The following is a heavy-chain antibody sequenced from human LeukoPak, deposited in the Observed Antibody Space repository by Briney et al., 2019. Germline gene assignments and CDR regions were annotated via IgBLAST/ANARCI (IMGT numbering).Heavy chain of an antibody. CDR3: ARDPGYAIYYFDY. V-gene: IGHV3-23*01. CDR2: ISGRGDST. Sequence: GGSLRLSCAASGFTFSTYAMSWVRQAPGRGLEWVSTISGRGDSTYYGDSVKSRFSISRDNSKNTLYLQMNSLRAEDTAVYYCARDPGYAIYYFDYWGQGNLVTVSS. D-gene: IGHD3-9*01. CDR1: GFTFSTYA. J-gene: IGHJ4*02.